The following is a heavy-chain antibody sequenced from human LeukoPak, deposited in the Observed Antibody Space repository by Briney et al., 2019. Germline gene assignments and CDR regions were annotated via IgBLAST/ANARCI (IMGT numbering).Heavy chain of an antibody. J-gene: IGHJ3*02. CDR3: ARWGQLLFRGDVDAFDI. V-gene: IGHV3-7*01. D-gene: IGHD2-21*01. Sequence: GGSLRLSCAASGFTFSNYAMSWVRQAPGKGLEWVANIKHDGSEKYYVDSVRGRFTISRDSAKNSLYLQMNSLRAEDTAVYYCARWGQLLFRGDVDAFDIWGQGTMVTVSS. CDR2: IKHDGSEK. CDR1: GFTFSNYA.